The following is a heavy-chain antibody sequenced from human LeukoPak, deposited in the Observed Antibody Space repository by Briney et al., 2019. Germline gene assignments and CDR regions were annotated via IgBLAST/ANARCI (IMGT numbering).Heavy chain of an antibody. CDR2: INPSGGST. CDR1: GYTFTSYY. V-gene: IGHV1-46*01. Sequence: GASVKVSCKASGYTFTSYYMHWVRQAPGQGLEWMGIINPSGGSTSYAQKFQGRVTMTRDTSTSTVYMELSSLRSEDTAVYYCARDDLVSEYYYDSSGPLDVWGQGTTVTVSS. J-gene: IGHJ6*02. CDR3: ARDDLVSEYYYDSSGPLDV. D-gene: IGHD3-22*01.